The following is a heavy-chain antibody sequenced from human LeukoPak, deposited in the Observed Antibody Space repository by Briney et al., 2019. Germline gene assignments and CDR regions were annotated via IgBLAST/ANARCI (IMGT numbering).Heavy chain of an antibody. Sequence: SETLSLTCAVYGGSFSGYYWSWIRQPPGKGLEWIGEINHSGGTYYNPSLKSRVTISVDTSKNQFSLKLSSVTAADTAVYYCARHPFLYYYGSGSGNWFDPWGQGTLVTVSS. J-gene: IGHJ5*02. CDR3: ARHPFLYYYGSGSGNWFDP. V-gene: IGHV4-34*01. CDR1: GGSFSGYY. D-gene: IGHD3-10*01. CDR2: INHSGGT.